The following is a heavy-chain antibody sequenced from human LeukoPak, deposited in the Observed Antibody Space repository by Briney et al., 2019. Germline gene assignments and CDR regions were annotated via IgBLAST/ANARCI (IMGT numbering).Heavy chain of an antibody. CDR1: GASISSGSNC. D-gene: IGHD3-10*01. V-gene: IGHV4-39*07. CDR3: ARSDGYGLVGI. J-gene: IGHJ3*02. CDR2: IYSSGST. Sequence: PSETLSLTCTVSGASISSGSNCWGWIRQPPGKTLEWIVCIYSSGSTNYNPSLKSPVTIIIYTTTNPFSLSLSFVPPAAPCVYFCARSDGYGLVGIWGQGTMVTVPS.